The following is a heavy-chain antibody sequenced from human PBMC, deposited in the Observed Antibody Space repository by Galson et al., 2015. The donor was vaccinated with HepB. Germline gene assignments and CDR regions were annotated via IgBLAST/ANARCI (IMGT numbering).Heavy chain of an antibody. CDR3: ARDRGPTGYYDYYGMDV. J-gene: IGHJ6*02. V-gene: IGHV1-69*13. D-gene: IGHD2-8*02. CDR2: VIPICGTA. Sequence: SVKVSCKASGGTFSSYAISWVRQAPGQGLEWMGGVIPICGTANYAQKFQGRVTFTADESTSTAYMELSSLRSEDPAVYYCARDRGPTGYYDYYGMDVSGQATTVTVSS. CDR1: GGTFSSYA.